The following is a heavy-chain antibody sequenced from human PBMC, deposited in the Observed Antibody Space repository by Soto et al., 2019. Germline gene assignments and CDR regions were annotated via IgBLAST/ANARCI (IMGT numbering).Heavy chain of an antibody. J-gene: IGHJ4*02. CDR3: AKDTPGYSSGWYDY. V-gene: IGHV3-23*01. CDR2: ISGSGGST. Sequence: GESLKISCAASGFTFSSYAMSWVRQAPGKGLEWVSAISGSGGSTYYADSVKGRFTISRDNSKNTLYLQMNSLRAEDTVVYYCAKDTPGYSSGWYDYWGQGTLVTVSS. CDR1: GFTFSSYA. D-gene: IGHD6-19*01.